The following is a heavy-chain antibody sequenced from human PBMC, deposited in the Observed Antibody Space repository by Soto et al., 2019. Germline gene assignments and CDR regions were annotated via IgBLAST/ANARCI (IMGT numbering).Heavy chain of an antibody. V-gene: IGHV3-13*01. Sequence: GGSLRLSCAASGFTFSSYDMHWVRQATGKGLEWVSAIGTAGDTYYPGSVKGRFTISRENAKNSLYLQMNSLRAGDTAVYYCARWAGTTRLDAFDIWGQGTMVTVSS. CDR2: IGTAGDT. CDR3: ARWAGTTRLDAFDI. CDR1: GFTFSSYD. J-gene: IGHJ3*02. D-gene: IGHD1-1*01.